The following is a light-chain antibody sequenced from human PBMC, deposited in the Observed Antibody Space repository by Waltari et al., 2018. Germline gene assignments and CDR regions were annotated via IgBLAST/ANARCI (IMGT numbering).Light chain of an antibody. Sequence: EIVLTQSPATLSLSPGERATLSCRASQSVSSYLAWYQQSPGQAPRLFIYDASNRATGIPARFSGSGSGTDFTLTISSLEPEDFAVYYCQQRSNWPLTFGGGTKVEIK. CDR2: DAS. J-gene: IGKJ4*01. CDR1: QSVSSY. CDR3: QQRSNWPLT. V-gene: IGKV3-11*01.